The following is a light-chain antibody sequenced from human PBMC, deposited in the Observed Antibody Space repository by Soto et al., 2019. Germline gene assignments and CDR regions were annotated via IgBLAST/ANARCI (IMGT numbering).Light chain of an antibody. CDR3: QQYNNWPPSWT. CDR2: GAS. V-gene: IGKV3-15*01. Sequence: EIVMTQSPATLSVSPGERATLSCRASQSVSSNLAWYQQKPGQAPRLLIYGASTRATGIPAMFSGSGSGTEFTLTISSLQSEDFAVYYCQQYNNWPPSWTFGQGTKVELK. J-gene: IGKJ1*01. CDR1: QSVSSN.